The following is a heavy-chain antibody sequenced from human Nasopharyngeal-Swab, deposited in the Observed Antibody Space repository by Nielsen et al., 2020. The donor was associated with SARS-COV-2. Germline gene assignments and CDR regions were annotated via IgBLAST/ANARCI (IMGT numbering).Heavy chain of an antibody. D-gene: IGHD3-22*01. CDR2: IYYSGST. V-gene: IGHV4-30-4*01. J-gene: IGHJ5*02. Sequence: RQAPGKGLEWIGYIYYSGSTYYNPSLKSRVTISVDTSKNQFSLKLSSVTAADTAVYYCARDYYDSSGYYGGFDPWGQGTLVTSPQ. CDR3: ARDYYDSSGYYGGFDP.